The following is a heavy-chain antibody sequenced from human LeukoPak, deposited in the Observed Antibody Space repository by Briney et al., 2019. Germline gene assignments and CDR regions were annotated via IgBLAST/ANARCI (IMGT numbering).Heavy chain of an antibody. CDR3: ARGYSSGYYYSDY. Sequence: SETLSLTCTVSGGSISNYYWSWIRQPPGKGLEWIGYIFYTGTTSYSPSLKSRVTISVDTSKNQFSLKLSSVTAADTAVYYCARGYSSGYYYSDYWGQGTLVTVSS. V-gene: IGHV4-59*12. CDR2: IFYTGTT. D-gene: IGHD3-22*01. J-gene: IGHJ4*02. CDR1: GGSISNYY.